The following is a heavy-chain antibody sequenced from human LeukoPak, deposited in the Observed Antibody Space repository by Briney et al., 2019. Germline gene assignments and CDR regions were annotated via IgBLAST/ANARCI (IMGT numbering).Heavy chain of an antibody. CDR1: GFTFSSYA. Sequence: GGSLRLSCAASGFTFSSYAMSWVRQAPGKGLEWVSAISGSGGSTYYADSVKGRFTISRDNSKNTLYLQMNSLRAEDTAVYYCARESPDYDFWSGYYYYYMDVWGKGTTVTVSS. V-gene: IGHV3-23*01. CDR3: ARESPDYDFWSGYYYYYMDV. D-gene: IGHD3-3*01. CDR2: ISGSGGST. J-gene: IGHJ6*03.